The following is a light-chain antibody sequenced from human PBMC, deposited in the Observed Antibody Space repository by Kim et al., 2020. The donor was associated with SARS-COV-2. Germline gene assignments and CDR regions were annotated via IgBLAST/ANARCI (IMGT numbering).Light chain of an antibody. V-gene: IGLV1-44*01. CDR3: AARDDSLNGAVL. CDR1: NSNIGTNS. J-gene: IGLJ2*01. CDR2: SNT. Sequence: ELTQPPSASGTPGQRVTISCSGTNSNIGTNSVNWYQLLPGTAPKLLIYSNTQRPSGVPDRFSGSKSGTSASLAISGLQSEDEADYFCAARDDSLNGAVLFGGGTQLTVL.